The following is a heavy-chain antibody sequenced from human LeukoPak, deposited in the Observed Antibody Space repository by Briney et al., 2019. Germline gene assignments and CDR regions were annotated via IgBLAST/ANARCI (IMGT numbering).Heavy chain of an antibody. J-gene: IGHJ4*02. CDR3: ARGRPTTGTADFEFDY. CDR2: INHSGST. D-gene: IGHD1-1*01. CDR1: GGSFSGYY. V-gene: IGHV4-34*01. Sequence: PSETLSLTCAVYGGSFSGYYWSWIRQPPGKELEWIGEINHSGSTNYNPSLKSRVTISVDTSKNQFSLKLSSVTAADTAVYYCARGRPTTGTADFEFDYWGQGTLVTVSS.